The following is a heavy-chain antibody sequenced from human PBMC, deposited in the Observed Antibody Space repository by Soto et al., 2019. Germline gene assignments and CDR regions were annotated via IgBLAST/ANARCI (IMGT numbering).Heavy chain of an antibody. V-gene: IGHV3-30*18. D-gene: IGHD2-2*01. Sequence: QVQLVESGGGVVQPGRSLRLSCAASGFTFSSYGMHWVRQAPGKGLEWVAVISYDGSNKYYADSVKGRFTISRDNSKNTLYLQMNSLRAEDTAVYYCAKGVGPYQLLKYYFDYWGQGTLVTVSS. J-gene: IGHJ4*02. CDR2: ISYDGSNK. CDR3: AKGVGPYQLLKYYFDY. CDR1: GFTFSSYG.